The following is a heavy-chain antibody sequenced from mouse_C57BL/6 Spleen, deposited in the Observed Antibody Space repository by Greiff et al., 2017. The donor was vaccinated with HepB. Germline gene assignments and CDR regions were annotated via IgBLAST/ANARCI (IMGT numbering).Heavy chain of an antibody. CDR2: INPSNGGT. CDR3: ARGIYYDDDVGYFDV. CDR1: GYTFTSYW. J-gene: IGHJ1*03. D-gene: IGHD2-4*01. Sequence: VQLQQSGTELVKPGASVKLSCKASGYTFTSYWMHWVKQRPGQGLEWIGNINPSNGGTNYNEKFKSKATLTVDKSSSTAYMQLSSLTSEDSAVYYCARGIYYDDDVGYFDVWGTGTTVTVSS. V-gene: IGHV1-53*01.